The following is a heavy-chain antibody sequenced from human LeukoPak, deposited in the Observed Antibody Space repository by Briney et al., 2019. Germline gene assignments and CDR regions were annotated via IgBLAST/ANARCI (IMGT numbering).Heavy chain of an antibody. Sequence: GGSLRLSCVVSGFSFTNACMSWVRQAPGKGLEWIGRVKSKTEGGTTDYAAPVKGRFTISRDDSKNTLYLQMNSLKTEDTAVYYCNSLPYDSSTFFTGKWGQGTLVTVSS. D-gene: IGHD3-22*01. CDR2: VKSKTEGGTT. CDR3: NSLPYDSSTFFTGK. V-gene: IGHV3-15*01. CDR1: GFSFTNAC. J-gene: IGHJ4*02.